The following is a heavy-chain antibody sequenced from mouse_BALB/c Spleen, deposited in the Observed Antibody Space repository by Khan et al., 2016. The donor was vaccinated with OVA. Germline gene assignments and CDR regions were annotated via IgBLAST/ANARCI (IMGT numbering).Heavy chain of an antibody. Sequence: VQLQQSGAEHVKSGATVKLSCTASGLNIKDTYMHWLKQWPEQGLEWIGRIDPPNGNTKYDPKFQGKATIKADTSSNTTDRQLSSPRTADTASYYYARMARKWGQGTTLTVSA. J-gene: IGHJ2*01. V-gene: IGHV14-3*02. CDR3: ARMARK. CDR1: GLNIKDTY. CDR2: IDPPNGNT.